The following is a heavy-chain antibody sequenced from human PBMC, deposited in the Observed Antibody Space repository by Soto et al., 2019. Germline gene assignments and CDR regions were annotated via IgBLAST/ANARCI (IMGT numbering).Heavy chain of an antibody. D-gene: IGHD3-16*01. CDR3: ARGQTGGGWGYYLDY. J-gene: IGHJ4*02. CDR1: GGTFSSYA. Sequence: QVQLVQSGAEGKKPGSSVKVSCKASGGTFSSYAIDWVRQAPGQGLEWMGGIIPIFGTAGYAQKFQGRVTITADAPTSTAYMVLSSLRSEDTAVYYCARGQTGGGWGYYLDYWGQGTLVTVSS. V-gene: IGHV1-69*12. CDR2: IIPIFGTA.